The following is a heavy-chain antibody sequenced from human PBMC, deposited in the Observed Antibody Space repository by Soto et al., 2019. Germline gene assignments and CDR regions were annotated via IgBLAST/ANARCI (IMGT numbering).Heavy chain of an antibody. D-gene: IGHD6-13*01. CDR1: GGSISSYY. J-gene: IGHJ6*02. V-gene: IGHV4-59*01. CDR3: ARAGAAAAHYYYYGMDV. Sequence: PSETLSLTCTVSGGSISSYYWSWIRQPPGKGLEWIGYIYYSGSTNYNPSLESRVTISVDTSKNQFSLKLSSVTAADTAVYYCARAGAAAAHYYYYGMDVWGQGTTVTVSS. CDR2: IYYSGST.